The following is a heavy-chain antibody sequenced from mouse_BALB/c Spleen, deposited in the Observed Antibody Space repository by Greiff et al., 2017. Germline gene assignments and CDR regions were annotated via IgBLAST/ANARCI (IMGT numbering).Heavy chain of an antibody. Sequence: EVQGVESGGDLVKPGGSLKLSCAASGFTFSSYGMSWVRQTPDKRLEWVATISSGGSYTYYPDSVKGRFTISRDNAKNTLYLQMSSLKSEDTAMYYCARQGGATYYRYALAYWGQGTLVTVSA. CDR1: GFTFSSYG. CDR3: ARQGGATYYRYALAY. J-gene: IGHJ3*01. V-gene: IGHV5-6*01. CDR2: ISSGGSYT. D-gene: IGHD2-14*01.